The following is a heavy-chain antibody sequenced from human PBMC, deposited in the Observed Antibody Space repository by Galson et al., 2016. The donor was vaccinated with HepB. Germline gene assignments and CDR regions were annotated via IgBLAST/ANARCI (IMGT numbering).Heavy chain of an antibody. CDR3: TKRPSGYWGPFDY. Sequence: SLRLSCAASGFTFSSCAMSWVRQTPGKGLEWVSSISSSGDSTYYADSVKARFIISRDNSKNTLQLHMSSLRAEDTAIYYCTKRPSGYWGPFDYWGQGILVTGSS. D-gene: IGHD3-3*01. CDR2: ISSSGDST. CDR1: GFTFSSCA. V-gene: IGHV3-23*01. J-gene: IGHJ4*02.